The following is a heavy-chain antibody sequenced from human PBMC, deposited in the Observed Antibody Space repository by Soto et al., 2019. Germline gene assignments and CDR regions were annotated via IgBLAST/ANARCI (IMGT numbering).Heavy chain of an antibody. CDR2: IIPIFNST. J-gene: IGHJ4*01. V-gene: IGHV1-69*06. CDR3: AREGRGKKAGYNGLVSLGY. Sequence: QVQLVQSGAEVKTPGSSLKVSCTVSGSRFSNYVISWVRQAPGHGLEWLGRIIPIFNSTQYAQRFQGRVTITADKSTNPASLELSSLRSDDTAVYYCAREGRGKKAGYNGLVSLGYWGHGTLVTVSA. D-gene: IGHD2-2*02. CDR1: GSRFSNYV.